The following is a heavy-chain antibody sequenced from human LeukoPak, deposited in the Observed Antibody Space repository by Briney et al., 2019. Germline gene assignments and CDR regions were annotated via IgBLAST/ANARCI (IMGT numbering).Heavy chain of an antibody. D-gene: IGHD6-13*01. Sequence: PGGSLGLSCAASGFTFSLYAMSWVRQAPGKGLEWVSTIAGSGGSTYYADSVRGRFTISRDNSKNTLYLQMISLRAEDTAVYYCAKGGGSSWYYFNDCGEGTLVTVSS. V-gene: IGHV3-23*01. CDR1: GFTFSLYA. CDR3: AKGGGSSWYYFND. CDR2: IAGSGGST. J-gene: IGHJ4*02.